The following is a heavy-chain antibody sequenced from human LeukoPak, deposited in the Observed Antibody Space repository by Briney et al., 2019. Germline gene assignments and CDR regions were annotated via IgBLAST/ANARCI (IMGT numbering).Heavy chain of an antibody. CDR3: TRETLWIQLWLRLFDY. J-gene: IGHJ4*02. Sequence: GRSLRLSCTASGFTFGDYAMSWVRQAPGKGLEGVGFIRSKAYGGTTEYAASVKGRFTISRDDSKSIAYLQMNSLKTEDTAVYYCTRETLWIQLWLRLFDYWGQGTLVTVSS. CDR1: GFTFGDYA. CDR2: IRSKAYGGTT. V-gene: IGHV3-49*04. D-gene: IGHD5-18*01.